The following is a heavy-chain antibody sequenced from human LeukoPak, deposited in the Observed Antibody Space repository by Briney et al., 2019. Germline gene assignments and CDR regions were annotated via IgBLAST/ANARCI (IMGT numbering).Heavy chain of an antibody. CDR2: IWYDGSNK. D-gene: IGHD3-10*01. CDR3: AKAAGYNSRTGYN. J-gene: IGHJ4*02. V-gene: IGHV3-33*06. Sequence: SGGSLRLSCAASGFTFSSYGMHWVRQAPGKGLEWVAVIWYDGSNKYYADSVKGRFTISRDNSKNTLYLQMNSLRADDTAVYYCAKAAGYNSRTGYNWGQGTLVTVSS. CDR1: GFTFSSYG.